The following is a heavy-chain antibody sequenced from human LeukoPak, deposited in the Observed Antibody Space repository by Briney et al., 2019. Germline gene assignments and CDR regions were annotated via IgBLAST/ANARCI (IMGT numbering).Heavy chain of an antibody. CDR2: IYSRGLTRGST. V-gene: IGHV4-59*01. CDR1: GGSLSSYY. D-gene: IGHD1-26*01. Sequence: PETLSLTCTVSGGSLSSYYWSWIRQPPGKGLAWIGYIYSRGLTRGSTNYNPSLKSRVTISVDTSKNQFSLKLSSVTAADTAVYYCARDQEYSGSYYRYFDYWGQGALVTVSS. CDR3: ARDQEYSGSYYRYFDY. J-gene: IGHJ4*02.